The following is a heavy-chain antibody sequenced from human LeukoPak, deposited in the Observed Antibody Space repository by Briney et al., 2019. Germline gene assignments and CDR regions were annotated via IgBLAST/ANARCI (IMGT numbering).Heavy chain of an antibody. Sequence: PSETLSLTCTVSGGSISSSSYYWGWIRQPPGKGLEWIGSIYYSGSTYYNPSPKSRVTISVDTSKNQFSLKLSSVTAADTAVYYCARLEKWLLHYWGQGTLVTVSS. CDR3: ARLEKWLLHY. CDR1: GGSISSSSYY. D-gene: IGHD3-22*01. V-gene: IGHV4-39*01. CDR2: IYYSGST. J-gene: IGHJ4*02.